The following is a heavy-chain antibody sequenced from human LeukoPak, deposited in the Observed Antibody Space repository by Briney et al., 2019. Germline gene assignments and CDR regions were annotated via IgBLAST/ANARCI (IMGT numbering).Heavy chain of an antibody. D-gene: IGHD3-10*01. CDR1: GGSISSNSYS. CDR3: AREGQPGGLDY. Sequence: SETLSLTCGVSGGSISSNSYSWTWIRQPPGKGLEWIGYIYYSGSTNYNPSLKSRVTISVDTSKNQFSLKLSSVTAADTAVYYCAREGQPGGLDYWGQGTLVTVSS. CDR2: IYYSGST. J-gene: IGHJ4*02. V-gene: IGHV4-61*01.